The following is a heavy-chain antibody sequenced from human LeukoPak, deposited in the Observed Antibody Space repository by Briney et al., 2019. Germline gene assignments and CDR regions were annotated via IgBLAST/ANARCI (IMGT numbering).Heavy chain of an antibody. CDR2: INHSGGST. D-gene: IGHD6-13*01. Sequence: SETLSLTCAVYGGTFSGYYWSWIRQPPGKGLEWIGEINHSGGSTNYNPSLKSRVTISVDTSKNQFSLKVSSVTAADTAVYYCARGAVVAAAGPLWYNWFDPWGQGTLVTVSS. CDR1: GGTFSGYY. J-gene: IGHJ5*02. CDR3: ARGAVVAAAGPLWYNWFDP. V-gene: IGHV4-34*01.